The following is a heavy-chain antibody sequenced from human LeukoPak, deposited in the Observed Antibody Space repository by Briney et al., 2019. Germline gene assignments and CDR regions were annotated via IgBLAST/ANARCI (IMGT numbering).Heavy chain of an antibody. Sequence: GGSLRLSCAASGFTFSSYGMHWVRQAPGRGLEWVAVISYDGSNKYYADSVKGRFTISRDNSKNTLYLRMNSLRAEDTAVYYCAKDLGYCSGGSCYSIDYWGQGTLVTVSS. CDR2: ISYDGSNK. D-gene: IGHD2-15*01. CDR3: AKDLGYCSGGSCYSIDY. V-gene: IGHV3-30*18. CDR1: GFTFSSYG. J-gene: IGHJ4*02.